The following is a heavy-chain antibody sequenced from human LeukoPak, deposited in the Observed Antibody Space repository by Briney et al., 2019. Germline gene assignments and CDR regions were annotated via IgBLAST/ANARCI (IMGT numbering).Heavy chain of an antibody. J-gene: IGHJ4*02. D-gene: IGHD1-1*01. Sequence: GGSLRLSCAASGFTFTTYAMTWVRRAPGMRLEWVSAISGSGDATYYADSVKGRFTISRDNSENTVYLQVSSLRAEDTAVYYCARLSGTSGTTSRVLHCWGQGALVTVSS. CDR1: GFTFTTYA. CDR2: ISGSGDAT. V-gene: IGHV3-23*01. CDR3: ARLSGTSGTTSRVLHC.